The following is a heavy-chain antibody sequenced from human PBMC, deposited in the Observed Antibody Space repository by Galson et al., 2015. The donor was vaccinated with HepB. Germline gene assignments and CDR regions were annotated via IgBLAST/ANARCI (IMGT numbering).Heavy chain of an antibody. CDR1: GFTFSSYA. D-gene: IGHD5-24*01. Sequence: SLRLSCAASGFTFSSYAMSWVRQAPGKGLEWVSAISGSGGSTYYADSVKGRFTISRDNSKNTLYLQMNSLRAEGTAVYYCAKTGRGDGSGTSEFDYWGQGTLVTVSS. CDR2: ISGSGGST. CDR3: AKTGRGDGSGTSEFDY. V-gene: IGHV3-23*01. J-gene: IGHJ4*02.